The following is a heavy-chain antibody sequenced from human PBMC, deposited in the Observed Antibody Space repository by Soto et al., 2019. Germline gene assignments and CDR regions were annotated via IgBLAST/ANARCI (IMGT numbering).Heavy chain of an antibody. CDR1: GDSVSSNSAA. D-gene: IGHD6-13*01. CDR2: AYYRSKWYN. CDR3: ARDRASSSWYSEYYYGMDV. V-gene: IGHV6-1*01. J-gene: IGHJ6*02. Sequence: SQTLSLTCAISGDSVSSNSAAWNWIRQSPSRGLEWLGRAYYRSKWYNDYAVSVKSRITINPDTSKNQFSLQLNSVTPEDTAVYYCARDRASSSWYSEYYYGMDVWGQGPRSPSP.